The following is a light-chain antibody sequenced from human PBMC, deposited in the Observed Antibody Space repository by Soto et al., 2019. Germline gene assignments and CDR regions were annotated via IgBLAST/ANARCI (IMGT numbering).Light chain of an antibody. V-gene: IGLV2-14*01. CDR2: EVS. Sequence: QSVLTQPASVSGSPGQSITISCTGTNSDVGGYNYVSWYRQHPGKAPKLIIYEVSNRPSGVSNRFSGSKSGNTASLTISGLQAEDESDYYCSSYTSSSTLYVFGTGTKVTVL. J-gene: IGLJ1*01. CDR1: NSDVGGYNY. CDR3: SSYTSSSTLYV.